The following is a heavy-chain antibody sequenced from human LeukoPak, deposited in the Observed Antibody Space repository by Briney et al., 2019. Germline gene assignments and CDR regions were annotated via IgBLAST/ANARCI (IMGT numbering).Heavy chain of an antibody. CDR1: GFTFSDYY. CDR2: ISGRDNTI. J-gene: IGHJ4*02. D-gene: IGHD1-1*01. V-gene: IGHV3-11*01. CDR3: ARGNGYGDS. Sequence: GGSLRLSCAASGFTFSDYYMSWIRWTPGKGLEWLSYISGRDNTIYYADSVKGRFTISRDNAKSSLYLQMNSLRAEDTAVYYCARGNGYGDSWGQGTLVTVSS.